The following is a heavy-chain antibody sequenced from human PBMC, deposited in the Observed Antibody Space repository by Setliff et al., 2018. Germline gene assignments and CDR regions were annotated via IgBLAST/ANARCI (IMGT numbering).Heavy chain of an antibody. D-gene: IGHD6-13*01. Sequence: GGSLRLSCAASGFTFSSYWMSWVRQAPGKGLEWVANIKQGGSEEHYVDSVKGRFTISRDNAKNSLYLQMNSLRAEDTAVYYCARVGMGQFDYWGQGTLVTVSS. CDR2: IKQGGSEE. J-gene: IGHJ4*02. CDR3: ARVGMGQFDY. CDR1: GFTFSSYW. V-gene: IGHV3-7*01.